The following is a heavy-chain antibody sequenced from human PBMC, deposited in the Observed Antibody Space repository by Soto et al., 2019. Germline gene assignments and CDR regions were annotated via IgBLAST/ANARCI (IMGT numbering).Heavy chain of an antibody. V-gene: IGHV3-74*01. Sequence: GRSLRLSCAASGFTFNSHWIHWVRQAPGKGLVWVSRIEIAGSRRNYADSVKGRFTISRENARNTVYLQMNSLRVEATAIYYCARVDDSNGENRFDHWGQGTLV. D-gene: IGHD3-22*01. CDR3: ARVDDSNGENRFDH. CDR2: IEIAGSRR. J-gene: IGHJ5*02. CDR1: GFTFNSHW.